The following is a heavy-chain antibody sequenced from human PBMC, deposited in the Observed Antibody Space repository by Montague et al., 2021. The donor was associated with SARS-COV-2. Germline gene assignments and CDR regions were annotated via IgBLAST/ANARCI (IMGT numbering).Heavy chain of an antibody. CDR3: ARVERGYYYGLGVSAHFDY. D-gene: IGHD3-10*01. J-gene: IGHJ4*02. V-gene: IGHV4-39*07. Sequence: SETLSLTCTVSGGSISSSSYYWGWIRQPPGKGLEWIGSIYYSGSTYYNPSLKGRVTISVDTSKNQFSLKLSSVTAADTAVYYCARVERGYYYGLGVSAHFDYWGQGTLVTVSS. CDR1: GGSISSSSYY. CDR2: IYYSGST.